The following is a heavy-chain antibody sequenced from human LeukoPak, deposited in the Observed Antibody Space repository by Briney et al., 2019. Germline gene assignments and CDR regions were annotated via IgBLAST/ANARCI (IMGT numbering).Heavy chain of an antibody. CDR1: GGSISSSSYY. CDR3: ARKWFGELLGWFDP. V-gene: IGHV4-39*07. CDR2: IYYSGST. D-gene: IGHD3-10*01. J-gene: IGHJ5*02. Sequence: PSETLSLTCTASGGSISSSSYYWGWIRQPPGKGLEWIGSIYYSGSTYYNPSLQSRVTISVDTSRNQFSLKLSSVTAADTAVYYCARKWFGELLGWFDPWGQGTLVTVSS.